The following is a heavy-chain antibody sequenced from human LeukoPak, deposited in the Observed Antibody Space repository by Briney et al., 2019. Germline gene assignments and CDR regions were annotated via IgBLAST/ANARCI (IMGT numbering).Heavy chain of an antibody. D-gene: IGHD6-6*01. Sequence: GGSLRLSCAASGFTFSSYAMSWVRQAPGKGLEWVSAISGSGGSTYYAVSVKGRFTISRDNSKNTLYPQMNSLRAEDTAVYYCAKGSTGSSVYYYYGMDVWGQGTTVTVSS. CDR3: AKGSTGSSVYYYYGMDV. J-gene: IGHJ6*02. V-gene: IGHV3-23*01. CDR1: GFTFSSYA. CDR2: ISGSGGST.